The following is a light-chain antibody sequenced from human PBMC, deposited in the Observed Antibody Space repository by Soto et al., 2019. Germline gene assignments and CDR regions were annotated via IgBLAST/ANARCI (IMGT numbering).Light chain of an antibody. CDR2: LNSDGRH. CDR1: SGHSSYA. CDR3: QTWGTAIHV. V-gene: IGLV4-69*01. Sequence: QLVLTQSPSASASLGASVKLTCTLSSGHSSYAIAWHQQQPEKGPRYLMKLNSDGRHSKGDGIPDRFSGSSSGAERYLTISSLQSEDEADYYCQTWGTAIHVFGGGTKLTVL. J-gene: IGLJ3*02.